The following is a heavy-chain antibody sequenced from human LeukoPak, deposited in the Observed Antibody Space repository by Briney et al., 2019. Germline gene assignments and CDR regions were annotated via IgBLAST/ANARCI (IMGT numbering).Heavy chain of an antibody. Sequence: WIRQPPGKGLEWIGSIYYSGSTYYNPSLKSRVTISVDTSKNQFSLKLSSVTAADTAVYYCARDDTTYYDSSGGLNYWGQGTLVTVSS. CDR2: IYYSGST. D-gene: IGHD3-22*01. CDR3: ARDDTTYYDSSGGLNY. J-gene: IGHJ4*02. V-gene: IGHV4-39*07.